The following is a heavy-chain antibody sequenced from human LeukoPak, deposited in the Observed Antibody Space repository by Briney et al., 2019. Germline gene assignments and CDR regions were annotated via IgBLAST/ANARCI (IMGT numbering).Heavy chain of an antibody. CDR3: AGLDLERYCSGGSCHS. CDR1: GYTFTGYY. Sequence: VASVKVSCKASGYTFTGYYMHWVRQAPGQGLEWMGWINPNSGGTNYAQKFQGRVTMTRDTSISTAYMELSRLRSDDTAVYYCAGLDLERYCSGGSCHSWGQGTLVTVSS. V-gene: IGHV1-2*02. D-gene: IGHD2-15*01. CDR2: INPNSGGT. J-gene: IGHJ4*02.